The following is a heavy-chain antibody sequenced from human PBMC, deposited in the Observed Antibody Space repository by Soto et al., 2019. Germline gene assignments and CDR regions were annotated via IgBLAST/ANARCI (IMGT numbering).Heavy chain of an antibody. V-gene: IGHV3-30-3*01. CDR1: GFTFSSYA. J-gene: IGHJ6*02. CDR3: AGSLYGSGSSYDYYYGMDV. CDR2: ISYDGSNK. Sequence: GGSLRLSCAASGFTFSSYAMHWVRQAPGKGLEWVAVISYDGSNKYYADSVKGRLTISRDNSKNTLYLQMNSLGAEDTAVYYCAGSLYGSGSSYDYYYGMDVWGQGTTVTVSS. D-gene: IGHD3-10*01.